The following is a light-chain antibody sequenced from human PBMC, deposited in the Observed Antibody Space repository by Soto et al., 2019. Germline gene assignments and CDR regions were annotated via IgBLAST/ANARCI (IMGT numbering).Light chain of an antibody. J-gene: IGKJ5*01. CDR1: QSVSTN. CDR3: HQYNNWPIT. CDR2: DAS. V-gene: IGKV3-15*01. Sequence: EIVMTQSPATLSVSPGERATLSCRASQSVSTNLAWYQQKPGQAPMLLIYDASTRATGLPARFSGSGSGTEFTLTISSLQSEDVGVYYCHQYNNWPITFGQGTRLEI.